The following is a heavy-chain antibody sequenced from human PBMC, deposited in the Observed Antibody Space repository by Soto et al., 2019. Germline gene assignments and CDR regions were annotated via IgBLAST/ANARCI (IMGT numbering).Heavy chain of an antibody. CDR3: TTDPISPIVGATDYYYYYGMDV. D-gene: IGHD1-26*01. CDR1: GFTFSNAW. CDR2: IKSKTDGGTT. J-gene: IGHJ6*02. Sequence: GGSLRLSCAASGFTFSNAWMNWVRQAPGKGLEWVGRIKSKTDGGTTDYAAPVKGRFTISRDDSKNTLYLQMNSLKTEDTAVYYCTTDPISPIVGATDYYYYYGMDVWGQGTTVTVSS. V-gene: IGHV3-15*07.